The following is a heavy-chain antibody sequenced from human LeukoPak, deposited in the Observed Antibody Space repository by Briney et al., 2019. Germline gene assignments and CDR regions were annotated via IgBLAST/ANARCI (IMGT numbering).Heavy chain of an antibody. V-gene: IGHV4-4*02. CDR1: GGSISDTNW. J-gene: IGHJ4*02. CDR3: ASSSSWYSFDY. Sequence: PSGTLSLTCGVSGGSISDTNWWTWFRQPPGKGLEWIGEVNLQGSTNYNPSLKSRVAISVDKSENHISLKLASVTAADTAVYYCASSSSWYSFDYWGQGTLVTVSS. CDR2: VNLQGST. D-gene: IGHD6-13*01.